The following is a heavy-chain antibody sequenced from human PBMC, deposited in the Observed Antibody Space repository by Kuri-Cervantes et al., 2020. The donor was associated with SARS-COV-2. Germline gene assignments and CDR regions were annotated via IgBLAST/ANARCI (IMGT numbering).Heavy chain of an antibody. CDR2: IYQAGST. J-gene: IGHJ1*01. D-gene: IGHD3-3*01. V-gene: IGHV4-30-2*01. CDR1: GDSVTNSHYS. CDR3: VAAILGVDTGYFQH. Sequence: SETLSLTCTVSGDSVTNSHYSWSWIRQPPGKGLEWIGSIYQAGSTFYNPSLKSRVSLSLDRSKNQYSLNLSSVTAADTAVYYCVAAILGVDTGYFQHWGQGTLVTVSS.